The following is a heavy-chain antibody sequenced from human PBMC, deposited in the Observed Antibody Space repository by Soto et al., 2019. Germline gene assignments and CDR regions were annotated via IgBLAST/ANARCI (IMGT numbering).Heavy chain of an antibody. D-gene: IGHD3-3*01. V-gene: IGHV4-34*12. CDR2: VIHTGST. J-gene: IGHJ6*02. Sequence: QVQLQQWGAGVLKPSQTLSLTCGVRGGAVSGSDWSWVRQTPGQGLEWIGEVIHTGSTNYNPSLKSRVTISDDTSKNHSSLNLTTVTAADTGVYYCARPVLRFYPYHYYGMDVWGQGTAVTVTS. CDR3: ARPVLRFYPYHYYGMDV. CDR1: GGAVSGSD.